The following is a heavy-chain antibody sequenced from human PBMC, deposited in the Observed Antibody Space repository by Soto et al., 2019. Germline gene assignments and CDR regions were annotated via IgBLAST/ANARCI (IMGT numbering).Heavy chain of an antibody. Sequence: QVQLVESVGGVVQPGRSLRLSCAASGFTFSSYAMHWVRQAPGKGLEWVAVISYDGSNKYYADSVKGRFTISRDNSKNALYLQMSSLRAEDTAVYYCARDRCIRTSCYHYYYYYGMDVWGRGTTVTVSS. V-gene: IGHV3-30-3*01. CDR1: GFTFSSYA. D-gene: IGHD2-2*01. J-gene: IGHJ6*02. CDR2: ISYDGSNK. CDR3: ARDRCIRTSCYHYYYYYGMDV.